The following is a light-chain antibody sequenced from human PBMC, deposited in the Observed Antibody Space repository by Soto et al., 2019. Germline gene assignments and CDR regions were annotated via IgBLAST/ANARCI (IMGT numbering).Light chain of an antibody. CDR1: QSVLYSSNNKNY. CDR3: QQYYSTPYT. V-gene: IGKV4-1*01. CDR2: WAS. Sequence: DIVMTQSPDSLAVSLGERATINCKSSQSVLYSSNNKNYLAWYQQKPGQPPKLLIYWASTRESGVPDRFSGSGSGTDFTLTISSXQAEDVAVYYCQQYYSTPYTFGQGTRLEIK. J-gene: IGKJ5*01.